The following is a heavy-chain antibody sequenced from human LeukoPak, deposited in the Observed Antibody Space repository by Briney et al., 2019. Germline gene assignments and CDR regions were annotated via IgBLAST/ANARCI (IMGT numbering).Heavy chain of an antibody. CDR2: IDWDDDK. D-gene: IGHD6-19*01. J-gene: IGHJ4*02. CDR1: GFSLSTSGMC. V-gene: IGHV2-70*11. CDR3: ARTGYSSGWNYFDY. Sequence: SGPALVKPTQTLTLTCTFSGFSLSTSGMCVSWIRQPPGKALEWLARIDWDDDKYYSTSLKTRLTISKDTSKNQVVLTMTNMDPVDTATYYCARTGYSSGWNYFDYWGQGTLVTVSS.